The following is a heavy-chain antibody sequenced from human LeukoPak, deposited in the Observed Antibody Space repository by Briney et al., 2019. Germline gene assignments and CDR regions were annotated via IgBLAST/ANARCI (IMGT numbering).Heavy chain of an antibody. Sequence: PGGSLRLSCAASGFTFSSYSMNWVRQAPGKGLEWVSSISSSSSYIYYADSVKGRFTISRDSSKNTLYLLMNSLRGEDTAVYYCAKGSSDFDSWGQGTLVTVSS. CDR3: AKGSSDFDS. CDR1: GFTFSSYS. J-gene: IGHJ4*02. V-gene: IGHV3-21*04. D-gene: IGHD6-6*01. CDR2: ISSSSSYI.